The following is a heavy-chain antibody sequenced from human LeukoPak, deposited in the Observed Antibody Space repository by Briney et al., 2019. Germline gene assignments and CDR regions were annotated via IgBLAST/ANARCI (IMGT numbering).Heavy chain of an antibody. CDR1: GGSISSYY. Sequence: SETLSLTCTVSGGSISSYYWSWIRQPPGKGLEWIGYIYYSGSTNYNPSLKSRVTISVDTSKNQFSLKLSSVTTADTAVYYCARHEAAGRYNWFDPWGQGTLVTVSS. D-gene: IGHD6-13*01. J-gene: IGHJ5*02. CDR3: ARHEAAGRYNWFDP. V-gene: IGHV4-59*08. CDR2: IYYSGST.